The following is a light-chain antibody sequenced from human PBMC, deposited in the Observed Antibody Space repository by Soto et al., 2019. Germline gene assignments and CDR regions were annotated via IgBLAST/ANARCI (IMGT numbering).Light chain of an antibody. J-gene: IGKJ4*01. V-gene: IGKV1-5*03. CDR2: KAS. CDR3: QQYDSYPLT. CDR1: QTVYTW. Sequence: DIQMTQSPSTLSASIGDSVTITCRASQTVYTWLAWNQQKPGKAPNLLIYKASTLETGVPSRFSGTGSGTEFTLTITGLQPDDFATYFCQQYDSYPLTFGGGTKVDIK.